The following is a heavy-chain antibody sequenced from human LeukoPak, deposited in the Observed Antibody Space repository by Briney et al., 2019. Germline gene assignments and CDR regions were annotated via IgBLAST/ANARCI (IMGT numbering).Heavy chain of an antibody. J-gene: IGHJ4*02. V-gene: IGHV3-43D*03. D-gene: IGHD3-10*01. Sequence: GGSLRLSCAASGFTFYDYAMHWVRQAPGKALEWCALISWDGGRTYYADSVKGRFTIARDNRKNSLYLQMNSLRAEDTALYYCAKDKFDGSGSYYFDYWGQGTLVTVSS. CDR2: ISWDGGRT. CDR1: GFTFYDYA. CDR3: AKDKFDGSGSYYFDY.